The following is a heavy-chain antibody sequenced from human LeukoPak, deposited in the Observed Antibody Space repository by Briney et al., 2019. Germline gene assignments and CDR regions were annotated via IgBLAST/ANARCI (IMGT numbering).Heavy chain of an antibody. CDR1: GGSFSGYY. J-gene: IGHJ4*02. CDR2: IYTSGST. Sequence: SETLSLTCAVYGGSFSGYYRSWIRQPPGKGLEWIGRIYTSGSTNYNPSLKSRVTMSVDTSKNQFSLKLSSVTAADTAVYYCARGDYGDVLDYWGQGTLVTVSS. V-gene: IGHV4-59*10. D-gene: IGHD4-17*01. CDR3: ARGDYGDVLDY.